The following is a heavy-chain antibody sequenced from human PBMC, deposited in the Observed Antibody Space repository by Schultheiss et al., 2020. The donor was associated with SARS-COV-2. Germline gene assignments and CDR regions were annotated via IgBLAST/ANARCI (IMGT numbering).Heavy chain of an antibody. D-gene: IGHD3-16*01. J-gene: IGHJ4*02. CDR2: IYYSGST. CDR3: AGHTENWGQGPDY. CDR1: GGSISSYY. Sequence: SETLSLTCTVSGGSISSYYWSWIRQPPGKGLEWIGYIYYSGSTNYNPSLKSRVTISVDTSKNQFSLKLSSVTAADTAVYYCAGHTENWGQGPDYWGQGTLVTVSS. V-gene: IGHV4-59*08.